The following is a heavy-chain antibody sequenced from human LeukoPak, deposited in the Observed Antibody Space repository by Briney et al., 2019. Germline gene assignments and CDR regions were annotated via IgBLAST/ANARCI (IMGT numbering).Heavy chain of an antibody. Sequence: KTSETLSLTCAVYGGSFSGYYWSWIRQPPGKGLEWIGSIYSSGSTYYNPSLKSRVTISVDTSKNQFSLKLSSVTAADTAVYFCANAQSIYHDYISSFDYWGQGTLVTVSS. CDR2: IYSSGST. V-gene: IGHV4-34*01. CDR3: ANAQSIYHDYISSFDY. D-gene: IGHD3-16*01. J-gene: IGHJ4*02. CDR1: GGSFSGYY.